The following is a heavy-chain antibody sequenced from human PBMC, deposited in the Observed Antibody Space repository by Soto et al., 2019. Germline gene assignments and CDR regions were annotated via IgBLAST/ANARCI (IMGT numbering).Heavy chain of an antibody. J-gene: IGHJ3*02. CDR1: GGSIRSYY. CDR2: IYYSGST. CDR3: ARDRGVSSGPTLEYAFEI. V-gene: IGHV4-59*01. Sequence: QVQLQESGLGLVKPSETLSLTCTGTGGSIRSYYWSWIRQPPGKGLEWIGYIYYSGSTDYNPSLKSRVTLSVVTSRNQFSLKRSSVTAADTAVYCCARDRGVSSGPTLEYAFEIWGQGTMGTVSS. D-gene: IGHD3-22*01.